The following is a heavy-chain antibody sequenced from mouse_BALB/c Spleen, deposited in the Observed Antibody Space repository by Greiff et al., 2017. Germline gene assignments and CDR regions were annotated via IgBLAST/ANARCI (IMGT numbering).Heavy chain of an antibody. V-gene: IGHV5-6-3*01. J-gene: IGHJ4*01. Sequence: EVMLVESGGGLVQPGGSLKLSCAASGFTFSGYGMSWVRQTPDKRLELVATINSNGGSTYYPDSVKGRFTISRDNAKNTLYLQMSSLKSEDTAMYYCARDYYGSSYNAMDYWGQGTSVTVSS. D-gene: IGHD1-1*01. CDR2: INSNGGST. CDR3: ARDYYGSSYNAMDY. CDR1: GFTFSGYG.